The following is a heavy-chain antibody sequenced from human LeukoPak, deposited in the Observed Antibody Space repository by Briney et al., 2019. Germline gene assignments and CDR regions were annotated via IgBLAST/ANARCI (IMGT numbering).Heavy chain of an antibody. Sequence: ASVTVSFKSSVYTFTIYGISWVRQAPGQGLGWMGWISAYNGNTNYAQKLQGRLTITTDTSTSTAYMELRSLGSDDTAVYYCASGSDSSGYLAHTEYFQHWGQGTLVTVSS. CDR3: ASGSDSSGYLAHTEYFQH. CDR2: ISAYNGNT. J-gene: IGHJ1*01. CDR1: VYTFTIYG. D-gene: IGHD3-22*01. V-gene: IGHV1-18*01.